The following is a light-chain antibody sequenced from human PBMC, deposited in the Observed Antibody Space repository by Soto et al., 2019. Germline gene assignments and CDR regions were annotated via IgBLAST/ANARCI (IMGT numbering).Light chain of an antibody. Sequence: DIVLTQSPGTLSFSPGERATLSCRASQTVINNQLAWYQQTPGQAPRLLIYAASSRATGIPDRFSGSGSGTDFTLTITRLEPEDSAMYYCQQYGSSGGITFGHGTKVDNK. V-gene: IGKV3-20*01. CDR2: AAS. CDR1: QTVINNQ. J-gene: IGKJ1*01. CDR3: QQYGSSGGIT.